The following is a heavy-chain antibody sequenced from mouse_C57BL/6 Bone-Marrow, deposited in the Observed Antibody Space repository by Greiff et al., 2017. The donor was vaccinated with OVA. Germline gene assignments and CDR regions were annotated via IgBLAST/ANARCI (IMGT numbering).Heavy chain of an antibody. Sequence: VQLQQSGPELVKPGASVKIPCKASGYTFTDYNMDWVKQSHGKSLEWIGVINPNYGTTSYNQKFKGKATLTVDQSSSTAYMQLNSLTSEDSAVYYCARGYGNYPAWFAYWGQGTLVTVSA. V-gene: IGHV1-39*01. J-gene: IGHJ3*01. CDR1: GYTFTDYN. D-gene: IGHD2-1*01. CDR2: INPNYGTT. CDR3: ARGYGNYPAWFAY.